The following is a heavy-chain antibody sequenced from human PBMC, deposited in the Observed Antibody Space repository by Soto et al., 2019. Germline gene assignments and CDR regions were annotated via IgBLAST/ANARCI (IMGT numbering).Heavy chain of an antibody. V-gene: IGHV4-34*01. Sequence: QVQLQQWGAGLLKPSETLSLTCAVYGGSFSGYYWSWIRQPPGKGLEWIGEINHSGSTNYNPSLKSRVTISVNTSKHQFSLKLSSVTAADTAVYYCAREYWSGSLYGMDVWGQGTTVTVSS. CDR3: AREYWSGSLYGMDV. CDR2: INHSGST. J-gene: IGHJ6*02. D-gene: IGHD3-3*01. CDR1: GGSFSGYY.